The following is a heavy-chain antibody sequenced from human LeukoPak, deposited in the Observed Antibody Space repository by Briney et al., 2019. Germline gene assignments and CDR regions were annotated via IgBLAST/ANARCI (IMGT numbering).Heavy chain of an antibody. V-gene: IGHV3-43*01. D-gene: IGHD3-22*01. CDR1: GFSFEEYT. J-gene: IGHJ4*02. Sequence: GGSLRLSCAASGFSFEEYTMHWVHQAPGKTLEGVSLISWDGTTYYADSVKGRFTISRDNSKDSLDLQMDALRSEDPVFYFCVKDLSYESSGSFFDFWGKGHLVTVS. CDR3: VKDLSYESSGSFFDF. CDR2: ISWDGTT.